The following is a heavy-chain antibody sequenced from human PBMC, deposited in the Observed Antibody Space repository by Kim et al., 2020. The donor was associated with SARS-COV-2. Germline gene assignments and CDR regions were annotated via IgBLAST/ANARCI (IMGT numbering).Heavy chain of an antibody. CDR2: IYYTGST. V-gene: IGHV4-59*08. CDR3: AGYREGGGSYDF. Sequence: SETLSLTCTVSGDSIINYYWTWIRQPPGQGLEWIGFIYYTGSTRYSPSLKSRLTISVDTSKNQFSLRLSSVTAADTAIYYCAGYREGGGSYDFWGQGTLVTVSS. J-gene: IGHJ4*02. CDR1: GDSIINYY. D-gene: IGHD2-15*01.